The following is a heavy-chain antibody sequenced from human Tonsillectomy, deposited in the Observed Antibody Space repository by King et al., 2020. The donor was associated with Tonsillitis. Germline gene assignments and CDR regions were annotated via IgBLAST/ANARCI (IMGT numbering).Heavy chain of an antibody. D-gene: IGHD1-26*01. CDR3: ARYSGSYGGSDYYYYGMDV. Sequence: VQLQESGPGLVKPSETLSLTCTVSGGSISNYYWNWIRQPAGKGLEWIGRIYTTGSTNYNPSLTSRVTMSVDTSKNQFSLKLSSVTPADTAVYYCARYSGSYGGSDYYYYGMDVWGQGTTVTVSS. CDR1: GGSISNYY. CDR2: IYTTGST. J-gene: IGHJ6*02. V-gene: IGHV4-4*07.